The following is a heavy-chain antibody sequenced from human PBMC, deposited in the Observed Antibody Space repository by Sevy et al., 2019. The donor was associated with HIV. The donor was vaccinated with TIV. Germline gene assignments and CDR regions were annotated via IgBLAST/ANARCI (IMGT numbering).Heavy chain of an antibody. CDR2: IKSEFDGGAI. Sequence: GGSLRLSCTASGFTFSSAWMSWVRQAPGKGLEWVGRIKSEFDGGAIDYAAPVKGRFSISREDSKTTVYLQMNNLKTDDTAVYYCITDPAYRGYDEEVINYYFYGMDVWGQGTTVTVSS. J-gene: IGHJ6*02. CDR1: GFTFSSAW. CDR3: ITDPAYRGYDEEVINYYFYGMDV. V-gene: IGHV3-15*01. D-gene: IGHD3-22*01.